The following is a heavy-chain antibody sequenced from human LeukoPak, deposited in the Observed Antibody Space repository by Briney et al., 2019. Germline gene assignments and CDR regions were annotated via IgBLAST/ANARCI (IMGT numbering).Heavy chain of an antibody. D-gene: IGHD3-10*01. CDR3: ARTRRHYYGSGKNLTPWPAGLDV. J-gene: IGHJ6*02. V-gene: IGHV4-59*01. CDR2: SGSS. CDR1: DGSFDDYY. Sequence: KPSASLSLTCTVSDGSFDDYYWTWIRPPPGKGLEWIGYSGSSKSNPSLKSRLTITVDTSKGHFSLTLSSVTAADTAVYYCARTRRHYYGSGKNLTPWPAGLDVWGQGTTVIVS.